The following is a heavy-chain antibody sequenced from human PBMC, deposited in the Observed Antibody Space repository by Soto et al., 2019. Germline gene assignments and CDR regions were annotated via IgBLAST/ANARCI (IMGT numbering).Heavy chain of an antibody. Sequence: GGSLRLSCAASGFTFSSYGMHWVRQAPGKGLEWVAVIWYDGSNKYYAYSVKGRFTISRDNSKNTLYLQMNSLRAEDTAVYYCSRALYGSGSYYAYYYYGMDVRGQGTTVTVSS. CDR3: SRALYGSGSYYAYYYYGMDV. J-gene: IGHJ6*02. CDR1: GFTFSSYG. CDR2: IWYDGSNK. D-gene: IGHD3-10*01. V-gene: IGHV3-33*01.